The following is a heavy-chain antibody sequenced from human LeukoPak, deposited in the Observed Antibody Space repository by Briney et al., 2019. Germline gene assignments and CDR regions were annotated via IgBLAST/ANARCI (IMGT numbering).Heavy chain of an antibody. CDR2: INRVGSST. Sequence: GGSLTLSCAASGIIFSNYWMYLVRQAPGKGLAWVSRINRVGSSTNFADSVKGRFTLPSDKAKNTLYLQMSSLRADDTAVYYWSRGGGYSYGSFDYWGQGTLVTVSS. J-gene: IGHJ4*02. CDR3: SRGGGYSYGSFDY. V-gene: IGHV3-74*01. CDR1: GIIFSNYW. D-gene: IGHD5-18*01.